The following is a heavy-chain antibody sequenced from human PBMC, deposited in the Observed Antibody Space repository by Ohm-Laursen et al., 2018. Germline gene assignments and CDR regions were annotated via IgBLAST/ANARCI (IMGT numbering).Heavy chain of an antibody. CDR3: ARQEGYCSSTSCYEVWFDP. V-gene: IGHV4-38-2*01. Sequence: GTLSLTWAVSGYSISSGYFWGWIRQPPGKGLEWIGTIYHSGSTYYNPSLKSRVTISVDTSKNQFSLKLSSVTAADTAVYYCARQEGYCSSTSCYEVWFDPWGQGTLVTVSS. CDR2: IYHSGST. CDR1: GYSISSGYF. J-gene: IGHJ5*02. D-gene: IGHD2-2*01.